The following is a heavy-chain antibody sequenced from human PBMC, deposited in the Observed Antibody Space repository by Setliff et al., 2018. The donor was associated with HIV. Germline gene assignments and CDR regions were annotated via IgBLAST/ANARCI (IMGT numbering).Heavy chain of an antibody. V-gene: IGHV4-39*07. Sequence: SETLSLTCTVSGDSFSNYYWGWIRQPPGKGLEWLANVYYSGGTYYNPSLNSRVTISVDTSRNQFSLKLTSVTAADTAVYYCAREGKTALVTKYFDYWGHGKLVTVSS. CDR2: VYYSGGT. J-gene: IGHJ4*01. CDR1: GDSFSNYY. D-gene: IGHD5-18*01. CDR3: AREGKTALVTKYFDY.